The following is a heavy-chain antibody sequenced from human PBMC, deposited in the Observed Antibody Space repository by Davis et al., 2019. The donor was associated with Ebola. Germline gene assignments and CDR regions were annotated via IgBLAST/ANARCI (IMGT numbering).Heavy chain of an antibody. CDR1: GYTFTSYY. Sequence: AASVKVSCKASGYTFTSYYMHWVRQAPGQGLEWMGIINPSGGSTSYAQKFQGRVTMTRDTSTSTVYMELSSLRSEDTAVYYCARDGIAARMGHWFDPWGQGTLVNVSS. J-gene: IGHJ5*02. D-gene: IGHD6-6*01. CDR3: ARDGIAARMGHWFDP. V-gene: IGHV1-46*01. CDR2: INPSGGST.